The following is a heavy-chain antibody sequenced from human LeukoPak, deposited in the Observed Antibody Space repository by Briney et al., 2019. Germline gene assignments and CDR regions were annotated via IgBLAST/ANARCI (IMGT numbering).Heavy chain of an antibody. CDR3: AREGQWLENLDI. J-gene: IGHJ3*02. V-gene: IGHV1-2*04. Sequence: ASVKVSCKASGYTFTDYYMHWVRQAPGQGLEWMGCINLYSGGAHYAQKFQDWLSMTRDTSINTAYMELSSLRAEDTAVYYCAREGQWLENLDIWGQGTTVTVSS. CDR2: INLYSGGA. CDR1: GYTFTDYY. D-gene: IGHD6-19*01.